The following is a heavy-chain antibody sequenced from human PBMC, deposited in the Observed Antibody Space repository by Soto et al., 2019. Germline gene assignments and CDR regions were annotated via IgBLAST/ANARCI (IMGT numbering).Heavy chain of an antibody. CDR2: ISGSGGRT. CDR1: GFTFSSYA. D-gene: IGHD6-13*01. CDR3: AKDRIEALNVGGMDV. Sequence: EVQLLESGGGLVQPGGSLRLSCAASGFTFSSYAMSWVRQAPGKGLEWVSDISGSGGRTYYADSVKGRFTISRDNSKNTLDRQMNSLRAEDTAVYYCAKDRIEALNVGGMDVGGQGTTVTVAS. V-gene: IGHV3-23*01. J-gene: IGHJ6*02.